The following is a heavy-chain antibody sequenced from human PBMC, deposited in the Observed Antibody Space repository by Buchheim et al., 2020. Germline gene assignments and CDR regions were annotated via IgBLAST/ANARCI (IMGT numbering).Heavy chain of an antibody. D-gene: IGHD6-13*01. CDR1: GFTFSSFG. V-gene: IGHV3-30*18. J-gene: IGHJ6*02. Sequence: QVQLVESGGGVVQPGRSLRLSCGASGFTFSSFGMYWVRQAPGKGLEWVAVTSYDGRNKYYADSVKGRFTISRDNSKATLYLQMNSLRAEDTALYYCAKDRHPGGYTTFYGVDVWGQGTT. CDR2: TSYDGRNK. CDR3: AKDRHPGGYTTFYGVDV.